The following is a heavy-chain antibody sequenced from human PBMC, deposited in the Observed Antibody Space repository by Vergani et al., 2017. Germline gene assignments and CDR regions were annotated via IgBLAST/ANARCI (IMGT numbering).Heavy chain of an antibody. J-gene: IGHJ4*02. CDR2: IKQAGSVK. D-gene: IGHD3-22*01. CDR3: AGGLHDSSGYTPSYYFDY. CDR1: GFTFSSYW. V-gene: IGHV3-7*03. Sequence: EVQLVESGGGLVQPGGSLRLSCAASGFTFSSYWMSWVRQAPGKGLEWVANIKQAGSVKYYVDSVKCRLTISTDNAKNSLYLQMNSVRAEDTAVYYCAGGLHDSSGYTPSYYFDYWGQGTLVTVSS.